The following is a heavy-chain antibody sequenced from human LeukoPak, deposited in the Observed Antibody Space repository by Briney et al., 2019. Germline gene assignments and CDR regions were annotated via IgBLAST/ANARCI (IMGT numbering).Heavy chain of an antibody. CDR2: ISWDGGST. CDR3: AKDISSSWYLDY. V-gene: IGHV3-43D*03. D-gene: IGHD6-13*01. Sequence: GVSLRLSCAASGFTFDDYAMHWVRQAPGKGLEWVSLISWDGGSTYYADSVKGRFTISRDNSKNSLYLQMNSLRAEDTALYYCAKDISSSWYLDYWGQGTLVTVSS. J-gene: IGHJ4*02. CDR1: GFTFDDYA.